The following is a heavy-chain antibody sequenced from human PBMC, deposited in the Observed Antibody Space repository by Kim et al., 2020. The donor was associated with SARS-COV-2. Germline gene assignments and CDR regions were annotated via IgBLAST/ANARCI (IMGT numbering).Heavy chain of an antibody. Sequence: GGSLRLSCAASGFTFSSYGMNWVRQAPGKGLEWVSSITGSSSYIYYADSVKGRFTISRDNSKNSLYLQMNSLRAEDTAVYYCARAGDYDVWGCYFDIWG. V-gene: IGHV3-21*04. CDR3: ARAGDYDVWGCYFDI. CDR2: ITGSSSYI. J-gene: IGHJ4*03. D-gene: IGHD3-3*01. CDR1: GFTFSSYG.